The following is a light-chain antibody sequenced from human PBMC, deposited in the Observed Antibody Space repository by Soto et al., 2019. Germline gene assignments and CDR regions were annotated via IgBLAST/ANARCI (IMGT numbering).Light chain of an antibody. Sequence: SYELTQPPSVSVAPGQTARITCGGNNIGSKSVHWYQQKPGQAPVLVVYDDRDRPSGIPERFSGSNSGNTATLTISRVEAGDEDDYYCQVWDSSSDHPGVVFGGGTKLTVL. CDR3: QVWDSSSDHPGVV. V-gene: IGLV3-21*02. CDR1: NIGSKS. CDR2: DDR. J-gene: IGLJ2*01.